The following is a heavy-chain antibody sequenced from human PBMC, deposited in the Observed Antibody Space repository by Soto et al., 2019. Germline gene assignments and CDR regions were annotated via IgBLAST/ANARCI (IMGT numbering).Heavy chain of an antibody. Sequence: SETLSLTCTVSGASVNDYYWNWVRQPLGKGLEWIGFIHYTGSRIFNPSLQSRVTMSVDVSQNQFSLRLTSVTAADTAIYYCARWGHPAVKAFDIWGQGTTVTRLL. D-gene: IGHD3-16*01. V-gene: IGHV4-59*02. J-gene: IGHJ3*02. CDR1: GASVNDYY. CDR2: IHYTGSR. CDR3: ARWGHPAVKAFDI.